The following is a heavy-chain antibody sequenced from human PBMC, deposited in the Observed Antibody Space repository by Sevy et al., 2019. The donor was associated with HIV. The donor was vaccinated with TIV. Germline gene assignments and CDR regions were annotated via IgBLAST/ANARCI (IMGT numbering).Heavy chain of an antibody. J-gene: IGHJ6*02. D-gene: IGHD3-9*01. V-gene: IGHV4-61*02. CDR2: IYSSGNT. CDR3: AGEGYGSGYRRYYYYGIDV. Sequence: SETLSLTCTVSGGSITSNNYYWSWIRQPAGKGLEWIGRIYSSGNTKYNPSLKSRVTMSVDTSKSQFSLRLNSVTAADTAVYYCAGEGYGSGYRRYYYYGIDVWGQGTTVTVSS. CDR1: GGSITSNNYY.